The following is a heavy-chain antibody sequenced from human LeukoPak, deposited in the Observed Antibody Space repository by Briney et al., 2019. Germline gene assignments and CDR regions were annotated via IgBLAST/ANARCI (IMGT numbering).Heavy chain of an antibody. J-gene: IGHJ4*02. Sequence: PGGSLRLSCAASGFTFSSYAMSWVRQAPGKGLEWVSAISGSGGSTYYADSVKGRFTISRDNSKNTLYLQMNSLRAEDTAVHYCAKEVGYGDYHCADYWGQGTLVTVSS. CDR3: AKEVGYGDYHCADY. V-gene: IGHV3-23*01. CDR1: GFTFSSYA. D-gene: IGHD4-17*01. CDR2: ISGSGGST.